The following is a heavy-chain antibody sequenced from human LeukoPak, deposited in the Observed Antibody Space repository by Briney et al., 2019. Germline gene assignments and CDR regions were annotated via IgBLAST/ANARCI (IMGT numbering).Heavy chain of an antibody. CDR2: MSYSGST. CDR1: GGSISSGGYY. CDR3: ARDVDTATRGYYYYGMDV. V-gene: IGHV4-30-4*08. J-gene: IGHJ6*02. D-gene: IGHD5-18*01. Sequence: PSQTLSLTCTVSGGSISSGGYYWSWIRQHPGKGLEWIGYMSYSGSTYYNPSLKGRVTISMDMSKNQFSLKLSSVTAADTAVYYCARDVDTATRGYYYYGMDVWGQGTTVTVSS.